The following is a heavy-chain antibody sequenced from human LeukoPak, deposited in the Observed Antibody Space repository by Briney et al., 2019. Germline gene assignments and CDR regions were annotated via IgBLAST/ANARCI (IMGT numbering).Heavy chain of an antibody. CDR1: GFTFDDYA. Sequence: GGSLRLSCAASGFTFDDYAMHWVRQAPGKGLEWVSGISWNSGSRGYADSVKGRFTISRDNAKSSLYLQMNSLRAEDTALYYCTKDSRGYNYGRYDYWGQGTLVTVSS. V-gene: IGHV3-9*01. CDR3: TKDSRGYNYGRYDY. CDR2: ISWNSGSR. J-gene: IGHJ4*02. D-gene: IGHD5-18*01.